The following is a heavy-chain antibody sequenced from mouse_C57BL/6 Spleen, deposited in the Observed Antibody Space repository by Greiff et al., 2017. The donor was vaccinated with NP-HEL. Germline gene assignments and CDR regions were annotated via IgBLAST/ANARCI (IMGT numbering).Heavy chain of an antibody. J-gene: IGHJ2*01. Sequence: EVQLKHSGPELVKPGASVKISCKASGYTFTDYYMNWVKQSHGKSLEWIGDINPNNGGTSYNQKFKGKATLTVDKSSSTAYMELRSLTSEDSAVYACARGGGVYYGSDYWGQGTTLTVSS. CDR1: GYTFTDYY. V-gene: IGHV1-26*01. CDR2: INPNNGGT. D-gene: IGHD2-1*01. CDR3: ARGGGVYYGSDY.